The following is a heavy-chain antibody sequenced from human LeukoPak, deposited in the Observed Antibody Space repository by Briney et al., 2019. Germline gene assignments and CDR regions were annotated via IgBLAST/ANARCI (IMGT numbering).Heavy chain of an antibody. V-gene: IGHV3-30*02. J-gene: IGHJ6*03. CDR1: GFTFSNYG. Sequence: PGGSLRLSCAASGFTFSNYGMHWVRQAPGKGLEWVAFIRYDGSDKYYADSVKGRLTISRDSPKKTLYLQMNSLRAEDTAVYYCAKEYAGSHYYYYYMDVWGKGTTVTVSS. CDR2: IRYDGSDK. CDR3: AKEYAGSHYYYYYMDV.